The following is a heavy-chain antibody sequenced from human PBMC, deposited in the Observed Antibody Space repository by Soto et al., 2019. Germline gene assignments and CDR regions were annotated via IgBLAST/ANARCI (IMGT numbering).Heavy chain of an antibody. CDR2: IWYDGSNK. J-gene: IGHJ4*02. Sequence: QVQLVESGGGVVQPGRSLRLSCAASGFTFSSYGMHWVRQAPGKGLEWVAVIWYDGSNKYYADSVKGRFTISRDNSENKRYLRMNSVSTEDTAVYYCARDWKADSSGWGWGQGTPVTVSS. D-gene: IGHD3-22*01. CDR1: GFTFSSYG. V-gene: IGHV3-33*01. CDR3: ARDWKADSSGWG.